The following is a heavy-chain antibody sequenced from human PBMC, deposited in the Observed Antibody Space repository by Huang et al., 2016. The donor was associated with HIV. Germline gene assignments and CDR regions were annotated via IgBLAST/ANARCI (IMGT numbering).Heavy chain of an antibody. CDR2: ISYDGSNG. CDR1: GFTFNNFG. Sequence: QVQLVESGGGVVQPGRSLRLSCVASGFTFNNFGMHWVRQAPGKGREGVAVISYDGSNGRYSDSVKGRFTISRDKPMDTLYLQMNSLRPDDTGVYYCAKESRWYSDLDNWGQGTLVTVSS. D-gene: IGHD2-15*01. V-gene: IGHV3-30*18. CDR3: AKESRWYSDLDN. J-gene: IGHJ4*02.